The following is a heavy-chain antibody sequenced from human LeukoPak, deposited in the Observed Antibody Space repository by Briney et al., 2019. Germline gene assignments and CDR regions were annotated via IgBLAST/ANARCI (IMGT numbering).Heavy chain of an antibody. CDR2: IIPIFGTA. CDR1: GGTFSSYA. CDR3: ARELEGLNTWAFDI. Sequence: ASVTVSCKASGGTFSSYAISWVRQAPGQGLEWMGGIIPIFGTANYAQKFQGRVTITADESTSTAYMELSSLRSEDTAVYYCARELEGLNTWAFDIWGQGTMVTVSS. D-gene: IGHD2-2*02. V-gene: IGHV1-69*13. J-gene: IGHJ3*02.